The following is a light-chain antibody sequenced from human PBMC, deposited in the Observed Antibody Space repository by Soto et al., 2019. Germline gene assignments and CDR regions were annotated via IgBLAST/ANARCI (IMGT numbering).Light chain of an antibody. CDR2: AAS. Sequence: EVVVTQAPCSLYMSPGDRATLSCWASESIGDYLAWYQQRPGQAPRLLIYAASRRAAGTPHRFSGSGSERAFTLAISGLEPADFGVYYCHQYVTSPSITFGQGTRLEIK. V-gene: IGKV3-20*01. J-gene: IGKJ5*01. CDR3: HQYVTSPSIT. CDR1: ESIGDY.